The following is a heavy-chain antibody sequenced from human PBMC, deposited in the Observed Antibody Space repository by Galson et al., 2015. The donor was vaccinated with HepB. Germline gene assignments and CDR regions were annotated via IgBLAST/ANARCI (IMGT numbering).Heavy chain of an antibody. CDR3: VRDPPPGTPFDH. CDR2: ISSTSSYT. J-gene: IGHJ4*02. V-gene: IGHV3-21*01. Sequence: SLRLSCAASGFTFSSYNMNWVRQAPGKGLEWVASISSTSSYTYYADSLKGRFTVSRDNAKNSLYLQMNSLRAEDTAVYYCVRDPPPGTPFDHWGQGTLVTVSS. CDR1: GFTFSSYN. D-gene: IGHD3-10*01.